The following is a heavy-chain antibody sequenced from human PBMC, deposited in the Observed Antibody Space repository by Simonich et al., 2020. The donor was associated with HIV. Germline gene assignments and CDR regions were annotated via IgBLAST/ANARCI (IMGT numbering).Heavy chain of an antibody. D-gene: IGHD5-18*01. CDR1: GFTFDDYA. CDR3: AKGSGYSYGGPIDY. V-gene: IGHV3-9*01. J-gene: IGHJ4*02. Sequence: EVQLVESGGGLVQPGRSLRLSCAASGFTFDDYAMHWVRQAPGKGLEVVSGISWNSGSIGYADSVKGRFTISRDNAKNSLYLQMNSLRAEDTALYYCAKGSGYSYGGPIDYWGQGTLVTVSS. CDR2: ISWNSGSI.